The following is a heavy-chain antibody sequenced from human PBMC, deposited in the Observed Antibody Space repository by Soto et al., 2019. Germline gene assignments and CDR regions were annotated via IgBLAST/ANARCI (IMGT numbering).Heavy chain of an antibody. J-gene: IGHJ4*02. V-gene: IGHV1-18*01. CDR1: GYTFTSYG. CDR3: ARSGGSSYYFDY. CDR2: ISAYNGNT. D-gene: IGHD2-15*01. Sequence: ASVKVSCKASGYTFTSYGISWVRQAPGQGLEWMGWISAYNGNTNYAQKLQGRVTMPTATSTSTAYMELRSLSSDDTAVYSCARSGGSSYYFDYWGQGTLVTVSS.